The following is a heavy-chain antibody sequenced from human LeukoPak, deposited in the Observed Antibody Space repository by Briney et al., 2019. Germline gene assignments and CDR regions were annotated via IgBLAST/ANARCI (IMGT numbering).Heavy chain of an antibody. D-gene: IGHD1-26*01. CDR3: AREGVGASRRDFDY. CDR1: GYTFTSYG. V-gene: IGHV1-69*13. CDR2: IIPIFGTA. J-gene: IGHJ4*02. Sequence: GASVKVSCKASGYTFTSYGISWVRQAPGQGLEWMGGIIPIFGTANYAQKFQGRVTITADESTSTAYMELSSLRSEDTAVYYCAREGVGASRRDFDYWGQGTLVTVSS.